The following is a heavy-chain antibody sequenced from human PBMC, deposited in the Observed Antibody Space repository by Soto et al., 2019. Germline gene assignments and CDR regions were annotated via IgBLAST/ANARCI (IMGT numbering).Heavy chain of an antibody. CDR3: ARRPHCSGGICYYGLDN. V-gene: IGHV1-8*01. CDR1: GYTFTNSD. J-gene: IGHJ4*02. Sequence: ASVKVSCKASGYTFTNSDINGVRQSPLQGLWWMGWMNPDSGHAAYAQKFQCRVTLTTSTSTSTVFMEMRSLGSEDTAVYYCARRPHCSGGICYYGLDNWGQGTLVTVSS. D-gene: IGHD2-15*01. CDR2: MNPDSGHA.